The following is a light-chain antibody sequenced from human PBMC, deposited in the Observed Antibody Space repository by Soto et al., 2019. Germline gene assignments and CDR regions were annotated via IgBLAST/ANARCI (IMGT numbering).Light chain of an antibody. CDR1: QSVSSSY. CDR3: QQYDSSPPLT. J-gene: IGKJ4*01. V-gene: IGKV3-20*01. Sequence: EIVLTQSPGTLSLSPGERATLSCRASQSVSSSYLAWYQQKPGQAPKLLIYGASNRATGIPDRFSGSGSGTEFTLTISRMEPEDFAVYYCQQYDSSPPLTFGGGTKVEI. CDR2: GAS.